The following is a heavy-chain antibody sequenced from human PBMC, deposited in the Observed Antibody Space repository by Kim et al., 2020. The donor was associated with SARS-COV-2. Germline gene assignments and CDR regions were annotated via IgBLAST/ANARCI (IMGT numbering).Heavy chain of an antibody. Sequence: SETLSLTCTVSGGSISSGGYYWSWIRQHPGKGLEWIGYIYYSGSTYYNPSLKSRVTISVDTSKNQFSLKLSSVTAADTAVYYCARGSGYSSSSGDYWGQGTLVTVSS. V-gene: IGHV4-31*03. CDR2: IYYSGST. CDR1: GGSISSGGYY. CDR3: ARGSGYSSSSGDY. D-gene: IGHD6-6*01. J-gene: IGHJ4*02.